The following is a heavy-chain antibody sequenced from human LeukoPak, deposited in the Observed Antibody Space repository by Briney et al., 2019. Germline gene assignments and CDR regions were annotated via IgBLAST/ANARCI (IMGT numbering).Heavy chain of an antibody. CDR3: AREGNDILTGKGDWFDP. D-gene: IGHD3-9*01. Sequence: PGGSLRLSCATSGFTFSTYWMTWVRQAPGKGLEWVANIKGDGGQINYVDSVKGRFTISRDNAKNSLYLQMNSLRAEDTAVYYCAREGNDILTGKGDWFDPWGQGTLVTVSS. J-gene: IGHJ5*02. CDR1: GFTFSTYW. V-gene: IGHV3-7*01. CDR2: IKGDGGQI.